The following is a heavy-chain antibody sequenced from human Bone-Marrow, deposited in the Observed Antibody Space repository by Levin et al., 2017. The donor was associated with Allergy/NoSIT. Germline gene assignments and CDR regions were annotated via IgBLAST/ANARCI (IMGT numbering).Heavy chain of an antibody. Sequence: PGGSLRLSCLASGFTFADYAMSWVRQTPGKGLEWVSSINTHGNSAYYAESVRGRFTITRDNSKNTLYLQLNNLRVDDTAVFHCAKGSPLSPISWQHYFDPWGQGTLVSVSS. D-gene: IGHD5-24*01. V-gene: IGHV3-23*01. CDR3: AKGSPLSPISWQHYFDP. CDR2: INTHGNSA. J-gene: IGHJ5*02. CDR1: GFTFADYA.